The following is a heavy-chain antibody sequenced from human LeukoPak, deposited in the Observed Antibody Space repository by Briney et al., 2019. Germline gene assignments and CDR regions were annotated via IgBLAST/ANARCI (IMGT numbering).Heavy chain of an antibody. J-gene: IGHJ3*02. CDR3: AKTYYYGSGTPADAFDI. Sequence: GESLKISCKASGYTFTDYWIGWVRQVPGKGLEWMGLIYPDDSDTRYTSSFQGQVTISADKSVNTAFLQWSSLKASDTAMYYCAKTYYYGSGTPADAFDIWGQGTVVTVSA. CDR1: GYTFTDYW. D-gene: IGHD3-10*01. V-gene: IGHV5-51*01. CDR2: IYPDDSDT.